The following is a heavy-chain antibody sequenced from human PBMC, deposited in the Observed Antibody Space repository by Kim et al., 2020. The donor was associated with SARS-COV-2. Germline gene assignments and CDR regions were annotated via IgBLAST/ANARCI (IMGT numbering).Heavy chain of an antibody. CDR2: IYTSGST. J-gene: IGHJ4*02. D-gene: IGHD3-3*01. CDR3: ARANYDYWSGYSRYFDY. CDR1: GGSISSYY. Sequence: LETLSLTCTVSGGSISSYYWSWIRQPAGKGLEWIGRIYTSGSTNYNPSLKSRVTMSVDTSKNQFSLKLSSVTAADTAVYYCARANYDYWSGYSRYFDYWGQGTLVTVSS. V-gene: IGHV4-4*07.